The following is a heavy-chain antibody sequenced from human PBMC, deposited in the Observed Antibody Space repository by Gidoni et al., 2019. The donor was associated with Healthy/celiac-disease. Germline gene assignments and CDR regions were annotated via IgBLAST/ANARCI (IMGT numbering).Heavy chain of an antibody. V-gene: IGHV4-39*07. CDR2: IYYSGST. CDR3: ARAPMRPYMAVAGSFDY. D-gene: IGHD6-19*01. J-gene: IGHJ4*02. CDR1: GGSISSSSYY. Sequence: QLQLQESGPGLVKPSATLSLTCTVSGGSISSSSYYWGWIRQPPGKGLEWIGSIYYSGSTYYNPSLKSRVTISVDTYKNQFSLKLSSVTAADTAVYYCARAPMRPYMAVAGSFDYWGQGTLVTVSS.